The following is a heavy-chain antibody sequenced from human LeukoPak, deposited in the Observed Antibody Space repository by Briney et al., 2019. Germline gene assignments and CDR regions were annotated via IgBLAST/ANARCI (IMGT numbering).Heavy chain of an antibody. CDR1: GFTFSTYA. CDR3: ATESHPHRGYYFDY. J-gene: IGHJ4*02. V-gene: IGHV3-23*01. D-gene: IGHD1-14*01. CDR2: LAEGGGFT. Sequence: GGSLRLSCVASGFTFSTYAMSWVRQAPGMGLEWVSALAEGGGFTKYADSMRGRFTISRDNSKNTVYLQVSSLTAEDTAVYYCATESHPHRGYYFDYWGQGTLVTVSS.